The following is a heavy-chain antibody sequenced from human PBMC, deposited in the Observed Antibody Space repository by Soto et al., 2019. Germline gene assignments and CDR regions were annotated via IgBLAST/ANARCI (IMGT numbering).Heavy chain of an antibody. J-gene: IGHJ4*02. CDR2: ISHDGSIQ. V-gene: IGHV3-30*03. D-gene: IGHD3-10*01. CDR3: ARVIARGGGYIDV. Sequence: QVQLVESGEGVVQPGTSLTLSCAASGFTFSSYGMHWVRQAPGKGLEWMAVISHDGSIQFYAVSVKGRFTISTDNSKNTVYLHMNGLRADDTAFYYCARVIARGGGYIDVWGQGTLVTVSS. CDR1: GFTFSSYG.